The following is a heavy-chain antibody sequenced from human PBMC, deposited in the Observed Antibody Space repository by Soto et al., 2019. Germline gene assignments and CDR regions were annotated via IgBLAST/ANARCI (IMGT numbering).Heavy chain of an antibody. CDR2: ISYDGGNK. CDR1: GFTFSTYG. Sequence: LRLSCAASGFTFSTYGMHWVRQAPGKGLEWVSVISYDGGNKNYADSVKGRFTISRDNSKNTLYLQMNSLRAEDTAVYYCAKDYVLEWLRYYYGMDVWGQGTTVTV. D-gene: IGHD3-3*01. CDR3: AKDYVLEWLRYYYGMDV. J-gene: IGHJ6*02. V-gene: IGHV3-30*18.